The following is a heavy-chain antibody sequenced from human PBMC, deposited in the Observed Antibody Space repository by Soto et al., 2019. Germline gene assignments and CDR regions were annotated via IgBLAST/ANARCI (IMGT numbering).Heavy chain of an antibody. D-gene: IGHD2-2*01. J-gene: IGHJ5*02. CDR3: ARVSKVPAAIWFDP. CDR2: IYHSGST. CDR1: GGSISSGGYS. Sequence: TLSLTCAVSGGSISSGGYSWSWIRQPPGKGLEWIGYIYHSGSTYYNPSLKSRVTISVDRSKNQFSLKLNSVTAADTAVYYCARVSKVPAAIWFDPWGQGTLVTVSS. V-gene: IGHV4-30-2*01.